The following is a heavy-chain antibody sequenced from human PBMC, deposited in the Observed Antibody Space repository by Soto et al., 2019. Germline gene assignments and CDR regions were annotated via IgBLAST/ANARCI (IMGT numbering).Heavy chain of an antibody. CDR2: ISAYNGDT. CDR3: ARGVGSGSYYNQYNWFDP. D-gene: IGHD3-10*01. CDR1: GYTFTNYD. J-gene: IGHJ5*02. V-gene: IGHV1-18*01. Sequence: ASVKVSCKASGYTFTNYDITWVRQAPGQGLEWMGCISAYNGDTNYAQKFQGRVTMTTDTSTSTAYMELRSLRSDDTAVYYCARGVGSGSYYNQYNWFDPWGQGTLVTVSS.